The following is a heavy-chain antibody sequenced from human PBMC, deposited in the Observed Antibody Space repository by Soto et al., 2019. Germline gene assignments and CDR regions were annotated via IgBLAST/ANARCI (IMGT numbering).Heavy chain of an antibody. CDR3: ATGNFDWLADY. Sequence: GASVKVSCKASGGTFSSYAISWVRQAPGQGLEWMGGIIPIFGTANYAQKFQGRVTITADESTSTAYMELSSLRSEDTVVYYCATGNFDWLADYWGQGTLVTVSS. CDR1: GGTFSSYA. J-gene: IGHJ4*02. D-gene: IGHD3-9*01. CDR2: IIPIFGTA. V-gene: IGHV1-69*13.